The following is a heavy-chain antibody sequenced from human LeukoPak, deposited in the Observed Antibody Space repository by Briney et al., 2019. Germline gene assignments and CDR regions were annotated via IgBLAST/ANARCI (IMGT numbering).Heavy chain of an antibody. CDR2: IFYSGST. CDR1: GGSISTSNYY. Sequence: SETLSLTCTVSGGSISTSNYYWGWIRQPPGTGLEWIGNIFYSGSTYYSPSLRSRVTISLDTSRNQFSLKLNSVTAADTAVYYCARRYSGYDYNWFDPWGQGTLVTVSS. CDR3: ARRYSGYDYNWFDP. V-gene: IGHV4-39*07. J-gene: IGHJ5*02. D-gene: IGHD5-12*01.